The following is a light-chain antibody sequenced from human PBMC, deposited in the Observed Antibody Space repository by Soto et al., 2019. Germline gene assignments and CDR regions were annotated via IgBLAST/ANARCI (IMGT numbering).Light chain of an antibody. J-gene: IGKJ5*01. CDR2: GAS. Sequence: EIVMTQSPATLSVSPGERATLSCRASQSVSSNLAWYQQKPGQAPRLLIYGASTRATGIPDRFSGSGSGTDFTLTISRLEPGDSAVYYCQEYAFSPPITFGPGTRLEI. V-gene: IGKV3-15*01. CDR1: QSVSSN. CDR3: QEYAFSPPIT.